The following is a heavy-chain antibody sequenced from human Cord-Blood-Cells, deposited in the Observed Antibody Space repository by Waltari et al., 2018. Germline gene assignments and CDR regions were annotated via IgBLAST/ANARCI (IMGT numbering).Heavy chain of an antibody. V-gene: IGHV3-30-3*01. CDR1: GFTFSSYA. CDR3: ARAIYDFWSDGAFDI. CDR2: ISYDGSNK. D-gene: IGHD3-3*01. J-gene: IGHJ3*02. Sequence: QVQLVESGGGVVQPGRSLRLSCAASGFTFSSYAMHWVRQAPGKGLEWVAVISYDGSNKYYADSVKGRFTISRDNSKNTLYLQMNSLRAEDTAVYYCARAIYDFWSDGAFDIWGQGTMVTVSS.